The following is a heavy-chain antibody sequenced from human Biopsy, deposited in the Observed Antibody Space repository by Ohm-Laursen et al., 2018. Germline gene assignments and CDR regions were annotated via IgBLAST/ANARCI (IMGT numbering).Heavy chain of an antibody. CDR3: ARDLYDFCGGCPFDP. D-gene: IGHD3-3*01. V-gene: IGHV3-23*01. CDR1: GFTFSSHA. Sequence: SLRLSCAASGFTFSSHAMSWVRQAPGKGLECVSVINGSGGSTHYADPVKGRFTISRDNSKNTLYLQMNGLRAEDTAMYYCARDLYDFCGGCPFDPWGQGTLVTVSS. CDR2: INGSGGST. J-gene: IGHJ5*02.